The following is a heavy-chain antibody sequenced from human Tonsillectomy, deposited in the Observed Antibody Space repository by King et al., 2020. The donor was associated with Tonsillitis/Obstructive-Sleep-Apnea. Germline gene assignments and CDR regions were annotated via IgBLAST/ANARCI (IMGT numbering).Heavy chain of an antibody. CDR2: ISSSSSYI. CDR1: GFTFSSYS. D-gene: IGHD3-22*01. J-gene: IGHJ4*02. Sequence: VQLVESGGGLVKPGGSLRLSCAASGFTFSSYSMNWVRQAPGKGLEWVSSISSSSSYIYYADSVKGRFTISRDNAKNSLYLQMNSLRAEDTAVYYCARSVNYYDSSGSHWGQGTLVTVSS. CDR3: ARSVNYYDSSGSH. V-gene: IGHV3-21*01.